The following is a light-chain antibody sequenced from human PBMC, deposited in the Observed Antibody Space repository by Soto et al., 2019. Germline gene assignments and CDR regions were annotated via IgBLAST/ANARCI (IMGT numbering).Light chain of an antibody. CDR1: QSVSSS. CDR3: QQRSNWPPEVT. CDR2: DAS. V-gene: IGKV3-11*01. J-gene: IGKJ3*01. Sequence: PGERATLSCRASQSVSSSLAWYQQKPGQAPRLLIYDASNRATGIPARFSGSGSGTDFTLTISSLEPEDFAVYYCQQRSNWPPEVTFGPVTKVDIK.